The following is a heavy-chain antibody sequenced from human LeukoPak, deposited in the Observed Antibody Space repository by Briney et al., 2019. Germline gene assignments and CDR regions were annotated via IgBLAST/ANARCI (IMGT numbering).Heavy chain of an antibody. D-gene: IGHD4-11*01. CDR3: ATSSDYYGNPYHYGMDA. V-gene: IGHV1-24*01. CDR1: GYSLADLS. J-gene: IGHJ6*02. Sequence: ASVKVSCKVSGYSLADLSMHWVRQAPGIGLEWTGGFDPEEGEIIYAQKVQGRVTLTEDPSTDTAYLELTSLKSEDTAVYYCATSSDYYGNPYHYGMDAWGQGTTVTVSS. CDR2: FDPEEGEI.